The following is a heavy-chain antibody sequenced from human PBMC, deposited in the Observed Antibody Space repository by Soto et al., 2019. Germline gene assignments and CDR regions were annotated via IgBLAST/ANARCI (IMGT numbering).Heavy chain of an antibody. V-gene: IGHV4-30-2*01. CDR2: IYHSGST. CDR1: GGSISSGGYS. CDR3: ARGPPHG. J-gene: IGHJ4*02. Sequence: QLQLQESGSGLVKPSQTLSLTCAVSGGSISSGGYSWSWIRQPPGKGLEWIGYIYHSGSTYYNPSRNTRVTISVDSAKNHFSQKLSSGTAAHTAVHYCARGPPHGGGQGTLVTVSS.